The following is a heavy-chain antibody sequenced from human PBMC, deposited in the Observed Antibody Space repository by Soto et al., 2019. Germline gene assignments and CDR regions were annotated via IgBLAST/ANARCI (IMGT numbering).Heavy chain of an antibody. CDR2: ISFDGSNQ. V-gene: IGHV3-30*18. CDR3: ANDPWFDNYCEYGMDD. Sequence: GGSLRLSCAASGFTFSSYGMHGVRQSPGKGLEGVASISFDGSNQYYADSSKARSTISRDNSKNTLYLQMNSLRAEDPAVYYGANDPWFDNYCEYGMDDWGQGTMVTVSS. D-gene: IGHD3-10*01. J-gene: IGHJ6*02. CDR1: GFTFSSYG.